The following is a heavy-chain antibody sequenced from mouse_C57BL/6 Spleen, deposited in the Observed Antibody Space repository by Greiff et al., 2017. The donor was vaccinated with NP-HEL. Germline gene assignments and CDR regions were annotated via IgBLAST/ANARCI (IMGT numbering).Heavy chain of an antibody. V-gene: IGHV3-6*01. D-gene: IGHD2-3*01. J-gene: IGHJ2*01. CDR1: GYSITSGYY. Sequence: ESGPGLVKPSQSLSLTCSVTGYSITSGYYWNWIRQFPGNKLEWMGYISYDGSNNYNPSLKNRISITRDTSKNQFFLKLNSVTTEDTATYYCAREKFYDGYLRYYFDYWGQGTTLTVSS. CDR2: ISYDGSN. CDR3: AREKFYDGYLRYYFDY.